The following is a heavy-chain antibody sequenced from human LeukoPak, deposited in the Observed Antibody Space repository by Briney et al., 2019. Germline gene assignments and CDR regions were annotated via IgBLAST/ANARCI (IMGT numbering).Heavy chain of an antibody. CDR1: GFTFDEYA. CDR2: ISWNSGSI. V-gene: IGHV3-9*01. Sequence: GRSLRLSCAASGFTFDEYAMHWVRQAPGKGLESVSGISWNSGSIGYADSVKGRFTMSRDNAKNSLYLQMNSLRAEDTALYYCAKDRSGAARSYYYYGMDVWGQGTTVTVSS. D-gene: IGHD6-6*01. CDR3: AKDRSGAARSYYYYGMDV. J-gene: IGHJ6*02.